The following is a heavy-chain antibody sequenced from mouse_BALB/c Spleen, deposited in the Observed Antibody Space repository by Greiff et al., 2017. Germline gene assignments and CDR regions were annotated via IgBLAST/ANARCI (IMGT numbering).Heavy chain of an antibody. D-gene: IGHD2-14*01. CDR1: GYTFTSYW. Sequence: QVQLKQPGAELVKPGASVKLSCKASGYTFTSYWMHWVKQRPGQGLEWIGEINPSNGRTNYNEKFKSKATLTVDKSSSTAYMQLSSLTSEDSAVYYCARMGGNYLDYWGQGTTLTVSS. CDR3: ARMGGNYLDY. CDR2: INPSNGRT. V-gene: IGHV1S81*02. J-gene: IGHJ2*01.